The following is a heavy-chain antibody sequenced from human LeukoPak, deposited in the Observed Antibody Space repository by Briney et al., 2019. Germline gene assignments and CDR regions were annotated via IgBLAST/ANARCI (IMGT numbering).Heavy chain of an antibody. CDR1: GFNFSSHG. CDR2: IWYDGSEK. Sequence: GGSLRLSCAASGFNFSSHGIHWVRQTPGKGREWVAIIWYDGSEKYYGDSVKGCFSISRDNARNTVHLQMNSLRDDDTAIYYCAKDGEQWLVELDYWGQGTQVIVSS. CDR3: AKDGEQWLVELDY. D-gene: IGHD6-19*01. V-gene: IGHV3-33*06. J-gene: IGHJ4*02.